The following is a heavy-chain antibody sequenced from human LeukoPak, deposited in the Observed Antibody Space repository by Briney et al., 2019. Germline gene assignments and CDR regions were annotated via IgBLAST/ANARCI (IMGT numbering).Heavy chain of an antibody. V-gene: IGHV3-48*03. J-gene: IGHJ4*02. CDR2: ISSSGSTI. D-gene: IGHD7-27*01. CDR1: GFTFSSYE. Sequence: GGSLRLSCAASGFTFSSYEMNWVRQAPGKGLEWVSYISSSGSTIYYADSVKGRFTISRDNAKNSLYLQMNSLRAEDTAVYYRARAFVDWGFDYWGQGTLVTVSS. CDR3: ARAFVDWGFDY.